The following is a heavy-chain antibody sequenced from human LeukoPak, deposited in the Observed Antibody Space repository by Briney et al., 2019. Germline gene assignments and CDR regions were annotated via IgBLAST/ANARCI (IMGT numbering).Heavy chain of an antibody. Sequence: GGSLRLSCAASGFTVSSNYMSWVRQAPGKGLEWVSVIYSGGSTYYADSVKGRFTISRDNSKNTLYPQMNSLRAEDTAVYYCAREANTTDALGYWGQGTLVTVSS. D-gene: IGHD4-17*01. V-gene: IGHV3-66*01. CDR3: AREANTTDALGY. J-gene: IGHJ4*02. CDR1: GFTVSSNY. CDR2: IYSGGST.